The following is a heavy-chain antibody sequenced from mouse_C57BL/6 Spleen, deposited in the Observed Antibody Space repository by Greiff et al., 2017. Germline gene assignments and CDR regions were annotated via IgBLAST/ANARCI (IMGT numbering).Heavy chain of an antibody. Sequence: VQGVESGPELVKPGASVKISCKASGYSFTSYYIHWVKQRPGQGLEWIGWIYPGSGNTKYNEKFKGKATLTADTSSSTSYMQLSSLTSEDSAVYYCARRGKGYYAMDYWGQGTSVTVSS. CDR3: ARRGKGYYAMDY. J-gene: IGHJ4*01. D-gene: IGHD1-3*01. CDR2: IYPGSGNT. CDR1: GYSFTSYY. V-gene: IGHV1-66*01.